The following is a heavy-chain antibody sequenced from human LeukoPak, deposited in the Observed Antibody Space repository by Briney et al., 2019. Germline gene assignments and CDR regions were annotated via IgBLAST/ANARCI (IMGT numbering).Heavy chain of an antibody. D-gene: IGHD2-15*01. CDR1: GGTFSCYA. J-gene: IGHJ4*02. CDR2: IITIFGSE. Sequence: ASVKVSCKATGGTFSCYAISWVRQPPGQGLEWMGRIITIFGSENYAQKFQGRVTITADKSTSTAYMELSSLRSEDTAVYYCAAVVVVAATTRLPFDYWGQGTLVTVSS. V-gene: IGHV1-69*06. CDR3: AAVVVVAATTRLPFDY.